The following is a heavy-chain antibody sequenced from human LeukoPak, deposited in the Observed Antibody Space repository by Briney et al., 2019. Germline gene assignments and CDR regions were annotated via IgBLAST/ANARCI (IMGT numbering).Heavy chain of an antibody. J-gene: IGHJ3*02. CDR2: INHSGST. CDR3: ARGRQYQLLGALDI. D-gene: IGHD2-2*01. V-gene: IGHV4-34*01. Sequence: PSETLPLTCAVYGGSFSGYYWSWIRQPPGKGLEWIGEINHSGSTNYNPSLKSRVTISVDTSKNQFSLKLSSVTAADTAVYYCARGRQYQLLGALDIWGQGTMVTVSS. CDR1: GGSFSGYY.